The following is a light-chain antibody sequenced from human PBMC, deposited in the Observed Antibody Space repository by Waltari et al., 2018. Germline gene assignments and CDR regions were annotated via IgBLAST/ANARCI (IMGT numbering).Light chain of an antibody. CDR3: QQYYSTPLT. CDR1: QGIRND. V-gene: IGKV1-6*01. Sequence: AIQMTQSPSSLSASVGDRVTITCRASQGIRNDLGWYQQRPGKAPMLLIYDASSLQTGVPSRFSGSGSGTGFTLTISSLQAEDVAVYYCQQYYSTPLTFGGGTKVEIK. J-gene: IGKJ4*01. CDR2: DAS.